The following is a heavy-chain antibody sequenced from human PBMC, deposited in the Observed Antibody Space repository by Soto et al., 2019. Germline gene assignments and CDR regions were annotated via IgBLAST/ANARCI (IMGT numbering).Heavy chain of an antibody. CDR2: ISSNGGST. V-gene: IGHV3-64*01. CDR1: GFTFSSYA. D-gene: IGHD1-26*01. J-gene: IGHJ4*02. Sequence: EVQLVESGGGLVQPGGSLRLSCAASGFTFSSYAMHWVRQAPGKGLEYVSAISSNGGSTYYANSVKGRFIISRDNSKNTLYLQMGSLRAEDMAVYYCARGGSGSYYFDYWGQGTLVTVSS. CDR3: ARGGSGSYYFDY.